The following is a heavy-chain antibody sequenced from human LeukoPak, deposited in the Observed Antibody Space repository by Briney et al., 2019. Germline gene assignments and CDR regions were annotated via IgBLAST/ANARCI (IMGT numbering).Heavy chain of an antibody. Sequence: GGSLRLSCAASGFTFSSYGMHWVRQAPGKGLEWVAGISYDGSNKYYADSVKGRFTISRDNSKNTLYLQMNSLRAEDTAVYYCAKEGGHSYGSGYFDYWGQGTLVTLSS. V-gene: IGHV3-30*18. J-gene: IGHJ4*02. D-gene: IGHD3-10*01. CDR3: AKEGGHSYGSGYFDY. CDR1: GFTFSSYG. CDR2: ISYDGSNK.